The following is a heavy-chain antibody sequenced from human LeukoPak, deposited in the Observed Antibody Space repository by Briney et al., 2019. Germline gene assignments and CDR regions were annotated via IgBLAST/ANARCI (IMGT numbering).Heavy chain of an antibody. V-gene: IGHV1-2*02. CDR2: INPNSGGT. CDR1: GYTFTGYY. D-gene: IGHD2-2*01. CDR3: ARGGDIVVVPAARKGFDY. Sequence: ASVKVSCKASGYTFTGYYMHWVRQAPGQGLEWMGWINPNSGGTNYAQKFQGRVTMTRDTSISTAYMELSRLRSDDTAVYYCARGGDIVVVPAARKGFDYWGQGTLVTVSS. J-gene: IGHJ4*02.